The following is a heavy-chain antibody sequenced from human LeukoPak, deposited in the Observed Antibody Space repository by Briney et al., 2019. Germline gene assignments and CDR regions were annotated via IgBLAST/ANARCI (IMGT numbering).Heavy chain of an antibody. V-gene: IGHV4-38-2*02. Sequence: KPSETLSLTCTVSGYSISSGYYWGWIRQPPGKGLEWIGSIYYSGSTYYNPSLKSRVTISVDTSKNQFSLKLSSVTAADTAVYYCARDGSGGAITWWGQGTLVTVSS. J-gene: IGHJ4*02. CDR3: ARDGSGGAITW. CDR2: IYYSGST. CDR1: GYSISSGYY. D-gene: IGHD5-12*01.